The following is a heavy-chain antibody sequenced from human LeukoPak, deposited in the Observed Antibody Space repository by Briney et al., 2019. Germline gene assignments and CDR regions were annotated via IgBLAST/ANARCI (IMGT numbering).Heavy chain of an antibody. CDR2: ISGSGGST. J-gene: IGHJ4*02. CDR1: GFTFSSYA. D-gene: IGHD3-10*01. V-gene: IGHV3-23*01. CDR3: AKDLLWFGEPYLDY. Sequence: GGSLRLSCAASGFTFSSYAMSWVRQAPGKGLEWVSAISGSGGSTYYADSVKGRFTISRDNSKNTLYLQMNSLRAEDTAVYYCAKDLLWFGEPYLDYWGQGTLVTVSS.